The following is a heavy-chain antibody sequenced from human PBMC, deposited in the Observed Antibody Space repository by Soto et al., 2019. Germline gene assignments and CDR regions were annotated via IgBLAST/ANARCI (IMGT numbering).Heavy chain of an antibody. CDR2: ISYDGSNK. V-gene: IGHV3-30-3*01. Sequence: QVQLVESGGGVVQPGRSLRLSCAASGFTFSSYAMHWVRQAPGKGLEWVAVISYDGSNKYYADSVKGRLTISRDNSKNTLYLQMNSLRAEDTAVYYCARGERITMIVVVITPFDYWGQGTLVTVSS. CDR1: GFTFSSYA. D-gene: IGHD3-22*01. CDR3: ARGERITMIVVVITPFDY. J-gene: IGHJ4*02.